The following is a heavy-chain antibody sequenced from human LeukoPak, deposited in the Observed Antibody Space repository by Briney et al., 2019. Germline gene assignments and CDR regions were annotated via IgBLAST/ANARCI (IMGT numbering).Heavy chain of an antibody. Sequence: SETLSLTCTVSGGSISSYYWSWIRQPPGKGLEWIGYIYYSGSTNYNPSLKSRVTISVDTSKNQFSLKLSSVTAADTAVYYCARVTSWFGELLIPRFAFDIWGQGTMVTVSS. CDR1: GGSISSYY. D-gene: IGHD3-10*01. CDR2: IYYSGST. V-gene: IGHV4-59*01. J-gene: IGHJ3*02. CDR3: ARVTSWFGELLIPRFAFDI.